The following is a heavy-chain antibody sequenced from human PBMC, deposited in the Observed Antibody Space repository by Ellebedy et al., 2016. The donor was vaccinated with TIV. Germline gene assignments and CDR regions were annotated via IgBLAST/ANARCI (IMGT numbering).Heavy chain of an antibody. CDR2: INPSGGST. J-gene: IGHJ4*02. D-gene: IGHD4-11*01. V-gene: IGHV1-46*01. CDR3: ARDKYSNSTFDY. CDR1: GYTFTRNY. Sequence: AASVKVSCKASGYTFTRNYMHWVRQAPGQGLEWMGIINPSGGSTSYAQKFHSRVTMTRDTSTSTVYMGLSSLRSEDTAVYYCARDKYSNSTFDYWGQGTLVTVSS.